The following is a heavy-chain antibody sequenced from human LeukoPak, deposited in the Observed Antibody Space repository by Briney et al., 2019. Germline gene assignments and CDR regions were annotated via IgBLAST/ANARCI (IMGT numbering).Heavy chain of an antibody. Sequence: PGGSLRLSCAASGFTFSSYSMNWVRQAPGKGLEWVSSISSSSSYIYYADSVKGRFTISRDNAKNSLYLQMNSLRAEDTAVYYCAKVPGDYDFWSGPLGWFDPWGQGTLVTVSS. D-gene: IGHD3-3*01. CDR2: ISSSSSYI. CDR1: GFTFSSYS. J-gene: IGHJ5*02. V-gene: IGHV3-21*01. CDR3: AKVPGDYDFWSGPLGWFDP.